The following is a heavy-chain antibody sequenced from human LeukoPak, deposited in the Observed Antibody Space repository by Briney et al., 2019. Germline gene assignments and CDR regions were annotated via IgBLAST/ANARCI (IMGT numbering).Heavy chain of an antibody. CDR1: GYSISSGYY. Sequence: PSETLSLTCTVSGYSISSGYYWGWIRQPPGKGLEWTGSIYHSGSTYYNPSLKSRVTISVDTSKNQFSLKLSSVTAADTAVYYRARIDYYDSRVHAFDIWGQGTMVTVSS. CDR2: IYHSGST. CDR3: ARIDYYDSRVHAFDI. J-gene: IGHJ3*02. D-gene: IGHD3-22*01. V-gene: IGHV4-38-2*02.